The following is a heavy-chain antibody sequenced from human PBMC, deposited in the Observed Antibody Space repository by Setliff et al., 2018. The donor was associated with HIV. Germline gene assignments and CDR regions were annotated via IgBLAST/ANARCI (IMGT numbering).Heavy chain of an antibody. V-gene: IGHV1-2*02. D-gene: IGHD6-6*01. J-gene: IGHJ6*03. Sequence: GASVKVSCKASGYTFTGYYVHWMRQAPGQGLEWVGWINPDSGGTTFAHKFQGRVTMTRDTSISTAYMELSRLRSDDTAVYYCARGIVRYISSPGTYYYYMDVWGKGTTVTVSS. CDR3: ARGIVRYISSPGTYYYYMDV. CDR2: INPDSGGT. CDR1: GYTFTGYY.